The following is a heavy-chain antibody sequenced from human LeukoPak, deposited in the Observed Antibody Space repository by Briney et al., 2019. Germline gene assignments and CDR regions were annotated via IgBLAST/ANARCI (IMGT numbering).Heavy chain of an antibody. CDR1: GGSISSYY. V-gene: IGHV4-59*01. CDR3: ARNLGFLSD. Sequence: SETLSLTCTVSGGSISSYYWSWLRQPPGKGLEWIGYIYYSGSTNYNPSLKSRVTISVDTSKNQFSLKLSSVTAADTAVYYCARNLGFLSDWGQGTLVTVSS. J-gene: IGHJ4*02. D-gene: IGHD3-10*01. CDR2: IYYSGST.